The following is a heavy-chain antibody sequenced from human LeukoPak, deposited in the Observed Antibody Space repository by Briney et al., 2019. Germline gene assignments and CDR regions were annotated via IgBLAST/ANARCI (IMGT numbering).Heavy chain of an antibody. J-gene: IGHJ4*02. V-gene: IGHV3-7*01. CDR1: GFTFSSYW. CDR3: ARAPGDFWSGYYFDY. Sequence: PGGSLRLSCAASGFTFSSYWMSWVRQAPGKGLEWVANIKQDGSEKYYADSVKGRFTISRDNAKNSLYLQMNSLRAEDTAVYYCARAPGDFWSGYYFDYWGQGTLVTVSS. CDR2: IKQDGSEK. D-gene: IGHD3-3*01.